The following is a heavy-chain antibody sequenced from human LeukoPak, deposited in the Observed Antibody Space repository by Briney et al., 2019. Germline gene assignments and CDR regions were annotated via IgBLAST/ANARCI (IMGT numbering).Heavy chain of an antibody. J-gene: IGHJ3*02. D-gene: IGHD1-26*01. V-gene: IGHV4-31*03. CDR2: IHYSGST. CDR1: GGSISSGGYY. Sequence: PSQTLSLTCTVSGGSISSGGYYWSWIRQHPGKGLEWIGYIHYSGSTYYNPSLKSRVTISVDTSKNQFSLKLSSVTAADTAVYYCARSGELRAFDIWGQGTMVTVSS. CDR3: ARSGELRAFDI.